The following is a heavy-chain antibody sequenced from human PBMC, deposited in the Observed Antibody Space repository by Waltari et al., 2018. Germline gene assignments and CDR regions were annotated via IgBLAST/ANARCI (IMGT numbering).Heavy chain of an antibody. D-gene: IGHD3-3*01. Sequence: QVQLVESGGGVVQPGRALSLSWAASGFTFRRFGLHWVRQAPGKGLESVAVISYDGSKKYYADSVKGRFTISRDNSNDTLYLQMNTLRPEDTAVYYCAKDGFLEYLYSVFDSWGQGTLVSVSS. CDR3: AKDGFLEYLYSVFDS. V-gene: IGHV3-30*18. CDR1: GFTFRRFG. CDR2: ISYDGSKK. J-gene: IGHJ4*02.